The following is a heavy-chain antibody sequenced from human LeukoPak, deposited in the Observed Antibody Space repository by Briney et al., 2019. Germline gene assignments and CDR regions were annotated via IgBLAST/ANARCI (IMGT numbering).Heavy chain of an antibody. J-gene: IGHJ6*02. V-gene: IGHV3-30-3*01. CDR3: ARDRVSDFWSGYYKDYYGMDV. CDR1: EFTFSSYA. Sequence: GRSLRLSCAASEFTFSSYAMHWVRQAPGKGLEWVAVISYDGSNKYYADSVKGRFTISRDNSENTLYLQMNSLRAEDTAVYYCARDRVSDFWSGYYKDYYGMDVWGQGTTVTVSS. D-gene: IGHD3-3*01. CDR2: ISYDGSNK.